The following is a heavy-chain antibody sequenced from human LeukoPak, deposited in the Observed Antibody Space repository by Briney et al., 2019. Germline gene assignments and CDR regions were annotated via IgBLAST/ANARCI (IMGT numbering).Heavy chain of an antibody. Sequence: RSSETLSLTCAVYGGSFSGYYWSWIRQPPGKGLEWIGEINHSGSTNYNPSLKSRVTISVDTSKNQSSLKLSSVTAADTAVYYCASRPIARHFQHWGQGTLVTVSS. CDR1: GGSFSGYY. J-gene: IGHJ1*01. CDR3: ASRPIARHFQH. V-gene: IGHV4-34*01. D-gene: IGHD6-13*01. CDR2: INHSGST.